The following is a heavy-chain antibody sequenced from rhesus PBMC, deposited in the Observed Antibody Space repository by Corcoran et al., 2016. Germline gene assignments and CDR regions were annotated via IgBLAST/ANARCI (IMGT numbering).Heavy chain of an antibody. D-gene: IGHD2-39*01. V-gene: IGHV4-173*01. CDR3: AKQGHKGAPSYYGFDS. CDR1: GVPLRDHW. J-gene: IGHJ6*01. Sequence: QLQLQESGPGLMKPSEDLSLTCVVFGVPLRDHWWCWVRQAPGAGLEWIELISGNDGSTSFNPSLKSRVTISTGRSNNQFSLKLMSVTAADTAIYYCAKQGHKGAPSYYGFDSWGQGVVVTVSS. CDR2: ISGNDGST.